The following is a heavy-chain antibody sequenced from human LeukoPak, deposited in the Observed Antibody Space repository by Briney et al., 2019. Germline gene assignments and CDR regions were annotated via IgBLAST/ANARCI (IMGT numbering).Heavy chain of an antibody. D-gene: IGHD1-7*01. V-gene: IGHV5-51*01. J-gene: IGHJ5*02. CDR1: GYTFVIYW. CDR3: ARRFNYTWNYATWFAP. Sequence: EPRKISVKASGYTFVIYWIGWLRQMPGKGLEWMEIIYPGDSDTRYSPSFQGQVTISTDKSISTAYLQCSSLKASDTAMYYCARRFNYTWNYATWFAPWGQGTLVTV. CDR2: IYPGDSDT.